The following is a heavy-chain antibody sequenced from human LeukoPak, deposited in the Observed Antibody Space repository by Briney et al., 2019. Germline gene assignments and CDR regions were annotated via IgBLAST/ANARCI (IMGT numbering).Heavy chain of an antibody. Sequence: SETLSLTCAVYGGSISSYYWSWIRQPPGKGLEWIGYIYYSGSTNYNPSLKSRVTISVDTSKNQFSLKLSSVTAADTAVYYCARDIRHPAYSSGWYGGYYFNYWGQGTLVTDSS. CDR2: IYYSGST. V-gene: IGHV4-59*01. CDR1: GGSISSYY. D-gene: IGHD6-19*01. J-gene: IGHJ4*02. CDR3: ARDIRHPAYSSGWYGGYYFNY.